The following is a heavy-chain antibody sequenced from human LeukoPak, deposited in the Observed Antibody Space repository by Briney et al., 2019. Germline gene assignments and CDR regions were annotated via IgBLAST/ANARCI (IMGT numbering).Heavy chain of an antibody. CDR3: ARDLYSSGWYSMDV. CDR1: GGSISSYY. CDR2: IYYSGST. J-gene: IGHJ6*02. V-gene: IGHV4-59*01. D-gene: IGHD6-19*01. Sequence: SETLSLTCTVSGGSISSYYWSWIRQPPGKGLEWIGYIYYSGSTNYNPSPKSRVTISVDTSKNQFSLKLSSVTAADTAVYYCARDLYSSGWYSMDVWGQGTTVTVSS.